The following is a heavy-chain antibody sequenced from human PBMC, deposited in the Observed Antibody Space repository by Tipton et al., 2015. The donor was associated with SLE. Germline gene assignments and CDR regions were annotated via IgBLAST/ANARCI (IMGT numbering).Heavy chain of an antibody. J-gene: IGHJ4*02. CDR1: GGSIRSYY. V-gene: IGHV4-59*01. D-gene: IGHD1-26*01. Sequence: TLSLTCTVSGGSIRSYYWSWIRQPPGKGLEWIGNIYYSGSTNNNPSLKSRVTISVDTSKNQFSLKLSSVTAADTALYYCARGHSGSYYCDSWGQGTPLPVSS. CDR3: ARGHSGSYYCDS. CDR2: IYYSGST.